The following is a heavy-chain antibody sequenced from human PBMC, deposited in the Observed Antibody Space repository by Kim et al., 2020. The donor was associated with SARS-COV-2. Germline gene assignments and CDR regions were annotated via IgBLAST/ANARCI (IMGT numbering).Heavy chain of an antibody. CDR1: GFTFSSYW. CDR2: IKQDGSEK. V-gene: IGHV3-7*03. D-gene: IGHD3-10*01. Sequence: GGSLRLSCAASGFTFSSYWMSWVRQAPGKGLEWVANIKQDGSEKYYVDSVKGRFTISRDNAKNSLYLQMNSLRAEDTAVYYCARVRRFGEFRPNGMDVWGQGTTVTVSS. CDR3: ARVRRFGEFRPNGMDV. J-gene: IGHJ6*02.